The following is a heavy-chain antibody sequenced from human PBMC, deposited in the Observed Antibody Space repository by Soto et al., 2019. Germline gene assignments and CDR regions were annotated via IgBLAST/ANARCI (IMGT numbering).Heavy chain of an antibody. V-gene: IGHV4-30-4*01. Sequence: QVQVQESGPGLVKPSQTLSLTCTVSGGSISSREYYWNWIRQPPGKGLEWIGYIYDSGSTYYNPSLXGXVXIXXDTSKNQFSLKLGSVTAADTAVYYCATRPSYYDSSGYFFDNWGHGILVTVSS. CDR1: GGSISSREYY. D-gene: IGHD3-22*01. J-gene: IGHJ4*01. CDR2: IYDSGST. CDR3: ATRPSYYDSSGYFFDN.